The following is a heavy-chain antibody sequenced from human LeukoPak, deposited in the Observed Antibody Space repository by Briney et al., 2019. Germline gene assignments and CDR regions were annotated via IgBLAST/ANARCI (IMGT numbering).Heavy chain of an antibody. CDR2: ISWNSSSI. Sequence: AGGSLRLSCAASGFTFDDYAMPWVRQAPGKGLEWVSGISWNSSSIGYADSVKGRFTISRDNAKNSLYLQMNSLRAEDTAVYYCARPQGRVVVAATAFGMDVWGQGTTVTVSS. CDR3: ARPQGRVVVAATAFGMDV. V-gene: IGHV3-9*01. D-gene: IGHD2-15*01. CDR1: GFTFDDYA. J-gene: IGHJ6*02.